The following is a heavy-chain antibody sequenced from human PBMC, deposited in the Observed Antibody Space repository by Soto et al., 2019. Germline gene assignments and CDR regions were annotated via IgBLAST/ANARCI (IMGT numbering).Heavy chain of an antibody. CDR3: ARQVAIGWFDP. Sequence: GGLRLSCAASGFTFSSYWMSWVRQAPGKGLEWVANIKQDGSEKYYVDSVKGRFTISRDNAKNSLYLQMNSLRAEDTAVYYCARQVAIGWFDPWGQGTLVTVSS. CDR2: IKQDGSEK. CDR1: GFTFSSYW. J-gene: IGHJ5*02. V-gene: IGHV3-7*01.